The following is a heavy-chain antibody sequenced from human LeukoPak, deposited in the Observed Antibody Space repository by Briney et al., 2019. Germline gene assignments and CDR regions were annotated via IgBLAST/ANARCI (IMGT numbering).Heavy chain of an antibody. J-gene: IGHJ6*02. CDR3: AKDGGRGCSSTSCHYGMDV. D-gene: IGHD2-2*01. CDR1: LVTFYDYT. CDR2: IIWIRGIV. Sequence: GRSLRLSSAASLVTFYDYTMHWLRQAPGKGLEWVSGIIWIRGIVHYADSPKGRFTLSREKAKKSLYLQMNSLRAEDTALYYCAKDGGRGCSSTSCHYGMDVWGQGTTVSVSS. V-gene: IGHV3-9*01.